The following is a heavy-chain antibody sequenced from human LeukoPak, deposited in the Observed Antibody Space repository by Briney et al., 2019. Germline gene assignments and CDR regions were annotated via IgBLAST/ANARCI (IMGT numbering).Heavy chain of an antibody. V-gene: IGHV3-21*01. CDR1: GFVFSSYS. Sequence: GGSLTLSCAASGFVFSSYSFNWVRQAPGKGLEWVASVNTVSSYIYYADSVRGRFTISRDNAKNSVLLQMNSLRDEDMAMYYCVRLRRNSDSSGYFYYYDNWGQGTLVTVSS. CDR2: VNTVSSYI. D-gene: IGHD3-22*01. J-gene: IGHJ4*02. CDR3: VRLRRNSDSSGYFYYYDN.